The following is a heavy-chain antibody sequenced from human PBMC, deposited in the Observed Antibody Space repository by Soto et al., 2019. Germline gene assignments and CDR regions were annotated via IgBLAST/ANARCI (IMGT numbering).Heavy chain of an antibody. D-gene: IGHD3-3*01. Sequence: GGSLRLSCAASGFTFSSYAMSWVRQAPGKGLEWVSTVGGSGDTTYFADSVRGRFTISRDNSKNTLYLQMNSLRAEDTAVYYCAKDLSEYYYFWSGYRHGAFDIWGQGTMVPVSS. CDR1: GFTFSSYA. V-gene: IGHV3-23*01. CDR2: VGGSGDTT. J-gene: IGHJ3*02. CDR3: AKDLSEYYYFWSGYRHGAFDI.